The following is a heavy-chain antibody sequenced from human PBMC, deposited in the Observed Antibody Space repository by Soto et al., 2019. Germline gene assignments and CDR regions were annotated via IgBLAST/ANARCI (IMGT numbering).Heavy chain of an antibody. Sequence: ASVKVSCKASGYKFIDYGISWVRQAPGQGLEWMGWVSVYSGSAKYGQNVQGRITMTTDTSTTTAYMELMSLRSDDTAVYYCARVLMRDSAARAFDIWGQGTIVTVSS. CDR2: VSVYSGSA. V-gene: IGHV1-18*04. D-gene: IGHD1-26*01. J-gene: IGHJ3*02. CDR1: GYKFIDYG. CDR3: ARVLMRDSAARAFDI.